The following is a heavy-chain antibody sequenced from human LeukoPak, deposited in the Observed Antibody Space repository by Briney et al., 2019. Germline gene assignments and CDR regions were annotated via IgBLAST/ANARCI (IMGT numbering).Heavy chain of an antibody. V-gene: IGHV1-69*01. CDR3: AIGGYYGSGSYPYFDY. CDR2: IIPIFGTA. CDR1: GGTFSSYA. J-gene: IGHJ4*02. Sequence: GSSVKVSCKASGGTFSSYAISWVRQAPGQGLEWRGGIIPIFGTANYAQKFQGRVTITADESTSTAYMELRSLRSDDTAVYYCAIGGYYGSGSYPYFDYWGQGTLVTVSS. D-gene: IGHD3-10*01.